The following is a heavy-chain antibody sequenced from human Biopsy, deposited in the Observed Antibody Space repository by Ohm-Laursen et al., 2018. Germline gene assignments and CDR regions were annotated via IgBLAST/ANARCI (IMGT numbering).Heavy chain of an antibody. V-gene: IGHV1-2*02. Sequence: VSVKVSCKASGYTFTDYSLHWVRQAPGQGLEWMGWIGPNSGATNYAQKFQGRVTMTRDTSMSTAYMELNRLRSDDTAVYYCARGGLNYWYFDLWGRGTLVTVSS. D-gene: IGHD1-26*01. J-gene: IGHJ2*01. CDR2: IGPNSGAT. CDR1: GYTFTDYS. CDR3: ARGGLNYWYFDL.